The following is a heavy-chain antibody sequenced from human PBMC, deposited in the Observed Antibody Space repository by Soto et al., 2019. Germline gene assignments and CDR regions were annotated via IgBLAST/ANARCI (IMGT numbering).Heavy chain of an antibody. Sequence: GGSLRLSCAASGFTFSNYDMSWVRQAPGRGLEWVSTISGGGFTTSSADSVKGRFTISRDSSNLTLYLQMNNLRAEDTAVYFWARAQKTLGYWGQGALVTVSS. J-gene: IGHJ4*02. CDR2: ISGGGFTT. D-gene: IGHD3-16*01. CDR1: GFTFSNYD. V-gene: IGHV3-23*01. CDR3: ARAQKTLGY.